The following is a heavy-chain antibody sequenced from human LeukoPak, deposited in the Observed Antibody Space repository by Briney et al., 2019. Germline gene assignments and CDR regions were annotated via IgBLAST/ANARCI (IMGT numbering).Heavy chain of an antibody. Sequence: GGSLRLSCAASGFTFSSYWMSWVRQAPGKGLEWVANIKQDGSEKYYVDSVKGLFTISRDNAKTSLYLQMNSLRAEDTAVYYCAREDIVVVPAATYYYYYYMDVWGKGTPVTVSS. CDR3: AREDIVVVPAATYYYYYYMDV. D-gene: IGHD2-2*01. CDR1: GFTFSSYW. CDR2: IKQDGSEK. V-gene: IGHV3-7*01. J-gene: IGHJ6*03.